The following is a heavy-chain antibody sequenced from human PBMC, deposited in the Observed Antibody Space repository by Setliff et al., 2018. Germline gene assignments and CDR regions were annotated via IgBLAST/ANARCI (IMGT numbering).Heavy chain of an antibody. Sequence: GGSLRLSCAASGFTFSSYWMSWVRQAPGKGLEWVANIKQDGSEKYYVDSVKGRFTISRDNAKNSLYLQMNSLRAEDTAVYYCARDPPFSGWSFDSWGQGTLVTVSS. J-gene: IGHJ4*02. CDR1: GFTFSSYW. V-gene: IGHV3-7*01. D-gene: IGHD6-19*01. CDR2: IKQDGSEK. CDR3: ARDPPFSGWSFDS.